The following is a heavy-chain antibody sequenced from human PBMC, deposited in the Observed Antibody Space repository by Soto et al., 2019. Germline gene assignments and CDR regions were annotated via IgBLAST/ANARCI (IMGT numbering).Heavy chain of an antibody. CDR2: IYYSGIT. CDR3: ARGPTYYYDGSGYYLFDY. D-gene: IGHD3-22*01. Sequence: SETLCLTCTVSGGSISSYYWSWIRQPPGKGLEWIGYIYYSGITNYNPSLKSRVTISVDTSKNQFSLKLSSVTAADTAVYYCARGPTYYYDGSGYYLFDYWGQGTLVTVSS. V-gene: IGHV4-59*01. J-gene: IGHJ4*02. CDR1: GGSISSYY.